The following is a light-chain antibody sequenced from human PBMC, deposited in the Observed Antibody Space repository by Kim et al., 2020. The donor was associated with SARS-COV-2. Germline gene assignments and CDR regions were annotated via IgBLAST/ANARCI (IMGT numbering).Light chain of an antibody. J-gene: IGKJ2*01. CDR1: QGVRSSY. V-gene: IGKV3-20*01. Sequence: WSRGRRATHTGRARQGVRSSYFAGYQDKPGQAPRLLIYGASSRATGIPDRFSGSGSGTDFTLTISRLEPEDFAVYYCQQYGSSPYTFGQGTKLEI. CDR2: GAS. CDR3: QQYGSSPYT.